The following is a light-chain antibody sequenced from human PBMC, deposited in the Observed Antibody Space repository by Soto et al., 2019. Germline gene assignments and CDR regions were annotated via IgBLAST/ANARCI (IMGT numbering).Light chain of an antibody. CDR3: LQHNGFPFT. V-gene: IGKV1-5*01. J-gene: IGKJ3*01. CDR1: QSISSW. CDR2: DAS. Sequence: DIQMTQSASTLSASVGDRVTITCRASQSISSWLAWYQQKQGKAPKLLIYDASSLQSGVPSRFSASGSGTEFNLTISSLQTEDFATYYCLQHNGFPFTFGPGTKVDIK.